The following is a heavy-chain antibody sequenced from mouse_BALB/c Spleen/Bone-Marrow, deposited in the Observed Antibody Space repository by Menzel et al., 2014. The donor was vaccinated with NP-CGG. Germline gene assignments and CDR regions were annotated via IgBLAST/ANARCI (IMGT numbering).Heavy chain of an antibody. CDR3: ARRGYYGNFLFAY. J-gene: IGHJ3*01. D-gene: IGHD2-1*01. V-gene: IGHV3-2*02. Sequence: DVHLVESGPGLVKPSQSLSLTCTVTGYSITSDSAWNWIRQFPGNKLEWMVYISYSGSTSYNPSLKSRISITRDTSKNQFFLQLNSVTTEDTATYYCARRGYYGNFLFAYWGQGTLVTVSA. CDR1: GYSITSDSA. CDR2: ISYSGST.